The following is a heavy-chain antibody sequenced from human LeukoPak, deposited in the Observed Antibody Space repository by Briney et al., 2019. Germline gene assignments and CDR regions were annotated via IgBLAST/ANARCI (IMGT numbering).Heavy chain of an antibody. CDR1: GASISSYY. V-gene: IGHV4-59*01. CDR3: ARVRGYYDSSGYDY. Sequence: KASETLSLTCTVSGASISSYYWSWIRQPPGKGLEWIGYIYYSGSTNYNPALKSRVTISGDTSKNQISLKLSSVTAADTAAYYCARVRGYYDSSGYDYWGQGTLVTVSS. CDR2: IYYSGST. D-gene: IGHD3-22*01. J-gene: IGHJ4*02.